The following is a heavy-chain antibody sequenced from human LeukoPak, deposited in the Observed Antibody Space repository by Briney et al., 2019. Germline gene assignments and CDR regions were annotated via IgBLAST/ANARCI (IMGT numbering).Heavy chain of an antibody. Sequence: GGSLRLSCAASGFTVSSNYMSWVRQAPGKGLEWVSVIYSGGSTYYADSVKGRFTISRDNSKNTLYLQMNSLRVEDTAVYYCARVDRLADAFDIWGQGTMVTVSS. CDR1: GFTVSSNY. CDR2: IYSGGST. CDR3: ARVDRLADAFDI. V-gene: IGHV3-53*01. J-gene: IGHJ3*02. D-gene: IGHD2-2*03.